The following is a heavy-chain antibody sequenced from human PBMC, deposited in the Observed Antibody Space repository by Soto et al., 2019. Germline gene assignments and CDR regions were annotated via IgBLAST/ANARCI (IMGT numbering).Heavy chain of an antibody. V-gene: IGHV3-7*01. CDR1: GFTFNTYW. J-gene: IGHJ6*03. Sequence: GGSLRLSCAASGFTFNTYWMSWVRQAPGKGLEWVANIKQDGSEKYYVHPVKGRFTISRDNAKNSLYLQMNSLRAEDTAVYYCARAEAGWLRFVNSYYYMDVWGKGTTVTVSS. D-gene: IGHD5-12*01. CDR3: ARAEAGWLRFVNSYYYMDV. CDR2: IKQDGSEK.